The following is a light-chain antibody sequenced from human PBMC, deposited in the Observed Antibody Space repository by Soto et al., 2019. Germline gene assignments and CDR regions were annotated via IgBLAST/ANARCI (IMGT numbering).Light chain of an antibody. CDR1: QTVSSSK. CDR2: GAS. J-gene: IGKJ1*01. Sequence: EIVLTQSPGTLSLSPGERATLSCRASQTVSSSKLGWYQQKPGQAPKVLIYGASSSATGIPDRFSGSGSGTDFTLTISRLEPEDFAVYYCQQYGSSPRTFGQGTKVEIK. CDR3: QQYGSSPRT. V-gene: IGKV3-20*01.